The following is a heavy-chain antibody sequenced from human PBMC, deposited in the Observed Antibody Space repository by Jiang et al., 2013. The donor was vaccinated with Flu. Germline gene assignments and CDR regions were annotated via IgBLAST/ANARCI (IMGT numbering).Heavy chain of an antibody. D-gene: IGHD2-2*01. J-gene: IGHJ6*02. CDR2: INPNSGGT. CDR3: ARGDGYCSSTSCYEDYYYYGMDV. CDR1: GYTFTGYY. V-gene: IGHV1-2*04. Sequence: GAEVKKPGASVKVSCKASGYTFTGYYMHWVRQAPGQGLEWMGWINPNSGGTNYAQKFQGWVTMTRDTSISTAYMELSRLRSDDTAVYYCARGDGYCSSTSCYEDYYYYGMDVWGQGTTVTVSS.